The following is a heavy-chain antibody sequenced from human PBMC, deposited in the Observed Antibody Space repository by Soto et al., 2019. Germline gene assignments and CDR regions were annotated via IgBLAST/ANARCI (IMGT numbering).Heavy chain of an antibody. J-gene: IGHJ6*02. D-gene: IGHD3-3*02. Sequence: QVQLVQSGAEVKKPGYSVTVSCKASGGTFGNSAISWVRQAPGQGLEWMGGIIPILPTPDYAQKFQGRVTITADESTTTAYMELTSLRSEDTAVYYCARDKDRQQLGGNYYYGIDVWGQGTTVTVSS. CDR1: GGTFGNSA. V-gene: IGHV1-69*12. CDR3: ARDKDRQQLGGNYYYGIDV. CDR2: IIPILPTP.